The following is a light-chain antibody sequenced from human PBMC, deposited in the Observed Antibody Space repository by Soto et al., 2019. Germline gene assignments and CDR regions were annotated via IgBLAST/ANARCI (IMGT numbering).Light chain of an antibody. Sequence: QSVLTQPPSASGTPGQRVTISCSGSSSNIGSNTVNWYQQLPGTAPKLLFYSNNQRPSGVPDRFSGSKSGTSASLAISRLQSEDEADYYCAAWYDSLNGHVVFGGGTKVTVL. J-gene: IGLJ2*01. CDR3: AAWYDSLNGHVV. CDR2: SNN. V-gene: IGLV1-44*01. CDR1: SSNIGSNT.